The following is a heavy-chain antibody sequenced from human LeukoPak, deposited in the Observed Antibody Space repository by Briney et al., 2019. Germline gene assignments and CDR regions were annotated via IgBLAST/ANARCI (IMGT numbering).Heavy chain of an antibody. J-gene: IGHJ6*03. V-gene: IGHV3-21*01. CDR3: ARVAPDYYGSGSFYYMDV. Sequence: PGGSLRLSCAASGFTFSSYAMSWVRQAPGKGLEWVSSISSSSSYIYYADSLKGRFTISRDNAKNSMYLQMNSLRAEDTALYYCARVAPDYYGSGSFYYMDVWGKGTTVTISS. D-gene: IGHD3-10*01. CDR1: GFTFSSYA. CDR2: ISSSSSYI.